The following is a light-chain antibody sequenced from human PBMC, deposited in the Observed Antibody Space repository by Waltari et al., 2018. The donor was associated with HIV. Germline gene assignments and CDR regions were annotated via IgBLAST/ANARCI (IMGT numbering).Light chain of an antibody. J-gene: IGLJ1*01. CDR1: SSDVGGYKF. V-gene: IGLV2-14*01. CDR2: YVS. CDR3: GSYTSSNTYV. Sequence: QSALTQPAPVSGSPGQSITISCTGTSSDVGGYKFASWYHRYPGKAHKLIIYYVSNRPSGVSNRFSGSKSGNTASLTISGLQAEDEADYYCGSYTSSNTYVFGTGTKVTVL.